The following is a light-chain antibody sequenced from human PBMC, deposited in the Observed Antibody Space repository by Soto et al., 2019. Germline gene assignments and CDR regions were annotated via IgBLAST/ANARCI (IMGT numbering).Light chain of an antibody. Sequence: VLTQSPATLSLSPGERATLSWGASQSVSSSYLAWHQQKTGQAPRLLIYGASSRATGIPARFSGSGYGTEFNLTINSLQSEDFAVYDCQQRSNWPPTFGQGTRLEIK. CDR2: GAS. V-gene: IGKV3D-20*02. CDR3: QQRSNWPPT. J-gene: IGKJ5*01. CDR1: QSVSSSY.